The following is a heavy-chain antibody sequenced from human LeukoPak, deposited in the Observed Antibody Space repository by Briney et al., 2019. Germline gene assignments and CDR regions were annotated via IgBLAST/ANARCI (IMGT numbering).Heavy chain of an antibody. J-gene: IGHJ6*03. Sequence: GGSLRLSCAASGFTFSSYEMNWVRQAPGKGLEWVSYISSSGSTIYYTDSVKGRFTISRDNAKNSLYLQMNSLRAEDTAVYCCAGGLAAAHYYYYMDVWGKGTMVTVSS. D-gene: IGHD6-13*01. CDR2: ISSSGSTI. CDR1: GFTFSSYE. CDR3: AGGLAAAHYYYYMDV. V-gene: IGHV3-48*03.